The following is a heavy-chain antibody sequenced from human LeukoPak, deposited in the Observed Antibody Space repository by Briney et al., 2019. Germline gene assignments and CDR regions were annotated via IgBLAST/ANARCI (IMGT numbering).Heavy chain of an antibody. D-gene: IGHD6-19*01. Sequence: GGSLRLSCAASGFTFSSYWMSWVRQAPGKGLEWVANIKQDGSEKYYVDSVKGRFTISRDNAKNSLYLQMNSLRAGDTAVYYCASLKNSGWGNAFHFWGQGTMVTVSS. CDR1: GFTFSSYW. V-gene: IGHV3-7*01. CDR3: ASLKNSGWGNAFHF. CDR2: IKQDGSEK. J-gene: IGHJ3*01.